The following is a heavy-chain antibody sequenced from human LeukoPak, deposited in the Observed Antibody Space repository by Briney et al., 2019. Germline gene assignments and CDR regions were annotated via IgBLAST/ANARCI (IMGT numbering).Heavy chain of an antibody. Sequence: GASVKVSCKASGYTFTSYYMHWVRRAPGQGLEWMGIINPSGGSTSYAQKFQGRVTMTRDTSTSTVYMELSSLRSEDTAVYYCARYLSGRCSGGSCYLYYWGQGTLVTVSS. V-gene: IGHV1-46*01. J-gene: IGHJ4*02. CDR3: ARYLSGRCSGGSCYLYY. CDR2: INPSGGST. D-gene: IGHD2-15*01. CDR1: GYTFTSYY.